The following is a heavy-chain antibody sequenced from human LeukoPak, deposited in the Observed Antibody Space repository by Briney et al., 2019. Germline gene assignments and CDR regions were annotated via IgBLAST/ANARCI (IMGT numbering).Heavy chain of an antibody. CDR3: ARGGAGTAYYYYGMDV. J-gene: IGHJ6*02. D-gene: IGHD1-1*01. CDR1: GFTFSSYA. CDR2: ISYDGSNK. V-gene: IGHV3-30*04. Sequence: GGSLRLSCAASGFTFSSYAMHWVRQAPGKGLERVAVISYDGSNKYYADSVKGRFTISRDNSKNTLYLQMNSLRAEDTAVYYCARGGAGTAYYYYGMDVWGQGTTVTVSS.